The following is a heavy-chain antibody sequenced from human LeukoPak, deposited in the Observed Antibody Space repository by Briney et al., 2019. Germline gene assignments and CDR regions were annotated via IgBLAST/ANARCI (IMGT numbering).Heavy chain of an antibody. D-gene: IGHD3-22*01. J-gene: IGHJ4*02. CDR2: ISDSGGRT. V-gene: IGHV3-23*01. Sequence: GGSLRLSCAVSGITLSNYGMSWVRQAPGKGLEWVAGISDSGGRTNYADSVKGRFTISRDNPKNTLYLQMNSLRAEDTAVYFCAKRGVVIRVILGGFHKEAYYFDSWGQGALVTVSS. CDR3: AKRGVVIRVILGGFHKEAYYFDS. CDR1: GITLSNYG.